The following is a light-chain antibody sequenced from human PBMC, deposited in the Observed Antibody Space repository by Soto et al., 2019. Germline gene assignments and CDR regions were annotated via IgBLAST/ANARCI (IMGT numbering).Light chain of an antibody. Sequence: EIVLTQSPATLSVSPGERATLSCRASQGVSSNLAWYQQKPGQGPRLLIYGASTRATGIPARFSGSGSVTEFTLNTSSLQPEDFALYFCQQYNNWPPRGTCGQGTNVEFK. CDR2: GAS. CDR3: QQYNNWPPRGT. J-gene: IGKJ1*01. V-gene: IGKV3-15*01. CDR1: QGVSSN.